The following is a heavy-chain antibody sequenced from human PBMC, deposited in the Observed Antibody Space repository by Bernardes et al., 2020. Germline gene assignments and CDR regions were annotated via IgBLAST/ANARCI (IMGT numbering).Heavy chain of an antibody. J-gene: IGHJ5*02. V-gene: IGHV1-8*01. D-gene: IGHD6-6*01. CDR1: GYTFTSYD. CDR2: MNPNSGNT. Sequence: ASVKVSCKASGYTFTSYDINWVRQATGQGLEWMGWMNPNSGNTGYAQKFQGRVTMTRNTSISTAYMELSSLRSEDTAVYYCAGTNKRIAARSNWFDPWGQGTLVTVSS. CDR3: AGTNKRIAARSNWFDP.